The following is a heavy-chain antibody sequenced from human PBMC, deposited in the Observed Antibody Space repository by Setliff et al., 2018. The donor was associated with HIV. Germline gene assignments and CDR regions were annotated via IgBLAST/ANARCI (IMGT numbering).Heavy chain of an antibody. V-gene: IGHV4-59*08. CDR1: GDSIRGYY. CDR3: ARQMPIPGIAITPVDY. Sequence: SETLSLTCTVSGDSIRGYYWSWNRQPPGKGLEWMGYVFYTGFAAYNPSLKSRLTISVDTSKSQFSLTLTSVTAADTAVYYCARQMPIPGIAITPVDYWGQGALVTVSS. CDR2: VFYTGFA. J-gene: IGHJ4*02. D-gene: IGHD5-12*01.